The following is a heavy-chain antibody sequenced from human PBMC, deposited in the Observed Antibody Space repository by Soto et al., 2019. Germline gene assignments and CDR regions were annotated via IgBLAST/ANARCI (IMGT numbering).Heavy chain of an antibody. D-gene: IGHD2-21*01. V-gene: IGHV1-18*01. CDR2: INACNGNT. Sequence: ASVKVSCKASGYTFTSYGISWVRQAPGQGLEWMGWINACNGNTNYAQKLQGRVTMTTDTSTSTAYVELRSLRSEDTGVYYCATGIPLYNWFDPWGQGTLVTVSS. CDR3: ATGIPLYNWFDP. J-gene: IGHJ5*02. CDR1: GYTFTSYG.